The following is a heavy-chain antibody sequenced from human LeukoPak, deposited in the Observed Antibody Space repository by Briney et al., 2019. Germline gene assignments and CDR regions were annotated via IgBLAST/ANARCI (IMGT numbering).Heavy chain of an antibody. J-gene: IGHJ5*02. V-gene: IGHV1-8*03. D-gene: IGHD2-2*02. CDR1: GYTFTSYD. CDR3: ARGVGGYCSSTSCYIGSPWFDP. CDR2: INPNSGNT. Sequence: ASVKVSCKASGYTFTSYDINWVRQATGQGLEWMGWINPNSGNTGYAQKFQGRVTITRNTSISTAYMELSSLRSEDTAVYYCARGVGGYCSSTSCYIGSPWFDPWGQGTLVTVSS.